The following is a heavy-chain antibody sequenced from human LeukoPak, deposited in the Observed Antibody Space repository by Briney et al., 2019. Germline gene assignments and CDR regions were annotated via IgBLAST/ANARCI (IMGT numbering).Heavy chain of an antibody. Sequence: GGSLRLSCAASGFTFSSYWMYWVRQAPGKGLVWVSRINSDGSSTRYADSVKGRFTISRDNAKNTLYLQMNSLRAEDTAMYYCARDSLITAGGTCWFDPWGQGTLVTVSS. CDR2: INSDGSST. CDR3: ARDSLITAGGTCWFDP. J-gene: IGHJ5*02. V-gene: IGHV3-74*01. CDR1: GFTFSSYW. D-gene: IGHD6-13*01.